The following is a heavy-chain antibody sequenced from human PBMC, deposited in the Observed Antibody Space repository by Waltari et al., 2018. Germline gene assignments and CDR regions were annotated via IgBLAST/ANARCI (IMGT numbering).Heavy chain of an antibody. CDR3: ARRSGNYGQDFDY. D-gene: IGHD1-7*01. CDR2: IYFSGST. Sequence: QVQLQESGPGLVKPSETLPLTCPVPGGSLRGYYWTWTRQPPGKGLEWIGYIYFSGSTNYNPSLKSRLTMSVDTSKNQFSLKLTSVTAADTAVYYCARRSGNYGQDFDYWGQGILVTVSS. V-gene: IGHV4-59*01. J-gene: IGHJ4*02. CDR1: GGSLRGYY.